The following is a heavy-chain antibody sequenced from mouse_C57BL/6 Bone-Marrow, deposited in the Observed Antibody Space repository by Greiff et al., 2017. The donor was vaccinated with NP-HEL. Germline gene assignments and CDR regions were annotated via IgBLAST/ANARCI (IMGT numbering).Heavy chain of an antibody. Sequence: VKLQESGPGLVKPSQSLFLTCSITGFPITSGYYWIWIRQSPGKPLEWMGYITHSGETFYNPSLQSPISITRETSKNQFVLQMNSVTTEDTAMYYCAGDYDGYWYFDVWGTGTTVTVSS. V-gene: IGHV12-3*01. CDR1: GFPITSGYY. D-gene: IGHD2-3*01. CDR3: AGDYDGYWYFDV. J-gene: IGHJ1*03. CDR2: ITHSGET.